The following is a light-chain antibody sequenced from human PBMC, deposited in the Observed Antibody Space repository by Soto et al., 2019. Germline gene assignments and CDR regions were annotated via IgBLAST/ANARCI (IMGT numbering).Light chain of an antibody. CDR2: GTS. V-gene: IGKV3-15*01. Sequence: EIVMTQSPATLSVSPGERATLSCRASQGVSSNLAWYQQKPGQAPRLLIYGTSTRATGIPARFSGSGSETEFTLTISSLQSEDSAVFYCQQYNNWPWTFGQGTEVEIK. CDR3: QQYNNWPWT. J-gene: IGKJ1*01. CDR1: QGVSSN.